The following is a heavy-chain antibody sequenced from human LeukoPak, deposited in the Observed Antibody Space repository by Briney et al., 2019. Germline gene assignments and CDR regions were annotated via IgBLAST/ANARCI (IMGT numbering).Heavy chain of an antibody. V-gene: IGHV3-74*03. CDR3: ARGASILLWLLDY. CDR1: GFAFSIYW. J-gene: IGHJ4*02. CDR2: MRSDVTST. D-gene: IGHD5-18*01. Sequence: TGGSLRLSGAASGFAFSIYWMHWVPQAPGKGLVGVSYMRSDVTSTKYADSVKGRFTISRDNSKNTLYLQVGSLRPEDMAVYYCARGASILLWLLDYWGQGTLVTVSS.